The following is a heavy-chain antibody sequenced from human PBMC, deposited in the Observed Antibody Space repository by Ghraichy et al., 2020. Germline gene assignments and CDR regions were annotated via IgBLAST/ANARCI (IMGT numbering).Heavy chain of an antibody. J-gene: IGHJ4*02. CDR1: GFTVSSNY. Sequence: GGSLRLSCAASGFTVSSNYISWVRQAPGKGLEWVSVIYSGGSTYYADSVKGRFTISRDNSKNTLYLQMNSLRAEDTAVYYCARAAYYDSSGYDYWGQGTLVTVSS. CDR3: ARAAYYDSSGYDY. V-gene: IGHV3-53*01. CDR2: IYSGGST. D-gene: IGHD3-22*01.